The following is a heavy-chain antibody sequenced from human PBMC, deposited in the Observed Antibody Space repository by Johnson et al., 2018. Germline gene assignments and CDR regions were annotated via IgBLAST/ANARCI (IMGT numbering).Heavy chain of an antibody. CDR1: GFTFSSYA. Sequence: VQLVQSGGGVVQPGRSLRLSCAASGFTFSSYAMHWVRHAPGKGLEWVSAISGSGGSTYYADSVKGRFTISRDNSKNALYLKMNSLGDEDTAVYYCARLWAYCGGDCLDALDIGGQGTMVTVSS. J-gene: IGHJ3*02. CDR3: ARLWAYCGGDCLDALDI. CDR2: ISGSGGST. D-gene: IGHD2-21*02. V-gene: IGHV3-23*04.